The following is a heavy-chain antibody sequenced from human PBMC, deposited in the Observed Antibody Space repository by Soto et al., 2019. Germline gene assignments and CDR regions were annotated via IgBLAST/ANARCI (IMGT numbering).Heavy chain of an antibody. V-gene: IGHV3-74*01. J-gene: IGHJ3*02. Sequence: EVQLVESGGGLVQPGGSLRLSCAASGVTCSSYWMHWVRQAPGKWLVWVSRMNSDGSSTSYADSVKGRFTIYRDNAKNTLYLQMNSLRAEDTAVYYCARALYRFRAFDIWGQGTMVTVSS. CDR2: MNSDGSST. CDR3: ARALYRFRAFDI. D-gene: IGHD3-10*01. CDR1: GVTCSSYW.